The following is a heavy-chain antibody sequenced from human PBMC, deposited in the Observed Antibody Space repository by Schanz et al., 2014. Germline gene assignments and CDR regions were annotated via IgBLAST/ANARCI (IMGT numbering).Heavy chain of an antibody. CDR3: ARRGPNCSNNACYHGWFDP. CDR2: INPLSGAT. Sequence: QVQLVQSGAEVKQPGASVKVSCKASGYTFTGYYIHWVRQAPGQGFEWMGWINPLSGATDYAPTCQGRVSMTRDTSISTAYMEVTRLVSSDTAVYYCARRGPNCSNNACYHGWFDPWGQGTLVTVSS. CDR1: GYTFTGYY. D-gene: IGHD4-4*01. J-gene: IGHJ5*02. V-gene: IGHV1-2*02.